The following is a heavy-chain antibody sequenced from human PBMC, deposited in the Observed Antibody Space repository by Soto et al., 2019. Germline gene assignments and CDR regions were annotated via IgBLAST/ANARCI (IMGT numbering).Heavy chain of an antibody. D-gene: IGHD2-2*02. CDR1: GGSISSYY. J-gene: IGHJ4*02. CDR2: IYYSGST. CDR3: ASRRCSSTSCYNSDY. Sequence: SETLSLTCTVSGGSISSYYWSWIRQPPGKGLEWIGYIYYSGSTNYNPSLKSRVTISVDTSKNKFSLKLSSVTAADTAVYYCASRRCSSTSCYNSDYGGKGPLVTVPS. V-gene: IGHV4-59*08.